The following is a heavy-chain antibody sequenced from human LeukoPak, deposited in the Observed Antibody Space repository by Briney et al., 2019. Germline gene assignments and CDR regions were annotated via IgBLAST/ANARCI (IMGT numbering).Heavy chain of an antibody. CDR3: ARAGLLTRNAFDV. D-gene: IGHD3-10*01. Sequence: PGGSLRLSCAASGLTFSSYWMHWVRQAPGKGLVWVSRLQSDGTTTSYADSVKGRFTISRDVVKNTLYLQMNSLRAEDTAVYYCARAGLLTRNAFDVWGQGTMVTVSS. CDR2: LQSDGTTT. CDR1: GLTFSSYW. J-gene: IGHJ3*01. V-gene: IGHV3-74*01.